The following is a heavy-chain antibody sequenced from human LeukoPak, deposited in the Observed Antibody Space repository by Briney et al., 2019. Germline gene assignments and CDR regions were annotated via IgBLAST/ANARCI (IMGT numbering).Heavy chain of an antibody. CDR3: ARTDGSGSYYNGGWFDP. J-gene: IGHJ5*02. D-gene: IGHD3-10*01. CDR1: GYSFTSYW. V-gene: IGHV5-51*01. CDR2: IYPGDSDT. Sequence: GESLKISCKGSGYSFTSYWIGWVRQMPGKGLEWVGIIYPGDSDTGYSPSFQGQVTISADKSISTAYLQWSSLKASDTAMYYCARTDGSGSYYNGGWFDPWGQGTLVTVSS.